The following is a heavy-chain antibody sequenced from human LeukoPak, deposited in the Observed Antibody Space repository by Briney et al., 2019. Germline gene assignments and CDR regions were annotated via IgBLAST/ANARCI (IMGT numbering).Heavy chain of an antibody. CDR2: ISFDGSNE. CDR1: GFIFSCCG. Sequence: GGSLRLSCAASGFIFSCCGMHWVRQAPGKGLEWVALISFDGSNEYYADSVKGRFTISRDNSKNTLYLQMNSLRTEDMAVYYCATQYCTNAVCPWGQGTLVTVSS. D-gene: IGHD2-8*01. CDR3: ATQYCTNAVCP. V-gene: IGHV3-30*03. J-gene: IGHJ5*02.